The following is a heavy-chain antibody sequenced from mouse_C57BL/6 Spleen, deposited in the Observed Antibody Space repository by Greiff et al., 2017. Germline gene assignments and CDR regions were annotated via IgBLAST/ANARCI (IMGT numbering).Heavy chain of an antibody. CDR3: TRSTTVVATGGYAMDY. CDR1: GYTFTSYW. J-gene: IGHJ4*01. CDR2: IYPGNSDT. Sequence: EVKLQESGTVLARPGASVKMSCKTSGYTFTSYWMHWVKQRPGQGLEWIGAIYPGNSDTSYNQKFKGKAKLTAVTSASTAYMELSSLTNEDSAVYYCTRSTTVVATGGYAMDYWGQGTSVTVSS. D-gene: IGHD1-1*01. V-gene: IGHV1-5*01.